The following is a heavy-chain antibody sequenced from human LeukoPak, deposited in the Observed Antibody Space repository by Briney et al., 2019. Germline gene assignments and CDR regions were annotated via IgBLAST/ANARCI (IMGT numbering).Heavy chain of an antibody. CDR1: GFTFSTYW. Sequence: GGSLRLSCAASGFTFSTYWMSWVRQAPGKGLEWVANIKQDGSDKYYVDSVKGRFTISRDNAKNSLYLQMNSLRAEDTAVYYCARENSNYRAYYFDYWGQGTLVTVSS. CDR2: IKQDGSDK. V-gene: IGHV3-7*01. J-gene: IGHJ4*02. CDR3: ARENSNYRAYYFDY. D-gene: IGHD4-11*01.